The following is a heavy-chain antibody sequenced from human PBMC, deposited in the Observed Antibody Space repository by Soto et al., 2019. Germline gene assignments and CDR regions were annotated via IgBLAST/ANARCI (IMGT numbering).Heavy chain of an antibody. D-gene: IGHD5-12*01. CDR1: GGSISSYY. CDR2: IYYSEST. J-gene: IGHJ4*02. V-gene: IGHV4-59*01. CDR3: AREGNLGRWLQPLDF. Sequence: PSETLSLTCTVSGGSISSYYWSWIRQPPGKGLEWIGYIYYSESTNYNPSLKSRVSMSVDTSKNQFSLRLISVTAADTAKYFCAREGNLGRWLQPLDFWGQGTLVTVSS.